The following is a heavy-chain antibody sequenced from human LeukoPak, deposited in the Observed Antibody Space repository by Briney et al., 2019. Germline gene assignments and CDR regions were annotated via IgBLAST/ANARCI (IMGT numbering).Heavy chain of an antibody. D-gene: IGHD3-9*01. CDR2: IDYDSSHI. V-gene: IGHV3-21*01. J-gene: IGHJ4*02. Sequence: GGSLRLSCAASGFTFSNSAMNWVRQVPGKGLEWDSSIDYDSSHIYYAASVRGRFTISRDNARNSVYLQMNSLRVEDTAVYYCARDPLRYLRVGHYDYWGQGTLVAVSS. CDR3: ARDPLRYLRVGHYDY. CDR1: GFTFSNSA.